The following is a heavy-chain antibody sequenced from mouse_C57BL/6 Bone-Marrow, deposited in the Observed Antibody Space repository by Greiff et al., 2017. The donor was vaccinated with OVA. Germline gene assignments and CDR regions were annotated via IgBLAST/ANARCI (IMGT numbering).Heavy chain of an antibody. CDR3: ARRARYSNGFAY. D-gene: IGHD2-5*01. Sequence: VKLVESGPGILQSSQTLSLTCSFSGFSLSTSGMGVSWIRQPSGQGLEWLAHIYWDDDKRYNPFLKSRLTISKDTSRNQVFLKITSVDTADTATYYCARRARYSNGFAYWGQGTLVTVSA. V-gene: IGHV8-12*01. CDR1: GFSLSTSGMG. J-gene: IGHJ3*01. CDR2: IYWDDDK.